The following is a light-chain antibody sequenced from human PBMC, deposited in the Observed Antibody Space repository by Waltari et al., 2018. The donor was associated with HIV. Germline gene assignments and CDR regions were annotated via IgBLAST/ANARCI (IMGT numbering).Light chain of an antibody. CDR1: NIGSSH. J-gene: IGLJ2*01. CDR3: QVCDSRNVL. CDR2: RDS. Sequence: SSEMTHPVSVGVARGPTGRLSGGGNNIGSSHVNGYNQRPGQAPFLVVYRDSNRASGSPDRFSGSNSRNTATLTIARAQVGDEGDFYCQVCDSRNVLFGGGTKLIVL. V-gene: IGLV3-9*01.